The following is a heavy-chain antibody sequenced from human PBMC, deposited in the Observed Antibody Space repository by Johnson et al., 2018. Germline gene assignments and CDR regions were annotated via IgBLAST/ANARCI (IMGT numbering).Heavy chain of an antibody. J-gene: IGHJ6*03. CDR2: IYYSGTP. D-gene: IGHD2-15*01. CDR1: GGSISSYY. CDR3: ARGKGIYYYYYYMDG. Sequence: QVQLQESGPGLVKPSETLSLTCTVSGGSISSYYWSWIRQPPGKGLEWIGYIYYSGTPNYNPSLKSRVTISVDTSKNQFSLKLTSVTAADTAVYYCARGKGIYYYYYYMDGWGKGTTVTVSS. V-gene: IGHV4-59*01.